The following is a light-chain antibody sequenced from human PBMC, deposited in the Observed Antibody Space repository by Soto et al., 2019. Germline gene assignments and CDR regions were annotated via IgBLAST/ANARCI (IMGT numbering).Light chain of an antibody. J-gene: IGKJ1*01. CDR3: QHYNSXSEA. CDR1: QTISSW. V-gene: IGKV1-5*03. Sequence: DIQMTQSPSTLSGSVGDIVTITCRAIQTISSWLAWYQQKPGKAPKILIYNASTLKSGVPSMFSGSGSGTEFTLTISSLQPDDFATYYCQHYNSXSEAFGKGTKV. CDR2: NAS.